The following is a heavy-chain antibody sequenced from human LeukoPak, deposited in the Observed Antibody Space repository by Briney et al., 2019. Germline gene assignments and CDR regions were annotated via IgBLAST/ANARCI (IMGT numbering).Heavy chain of an antibody. J-gene: IGHJ4*02. CDR1: GFSFSDYW. V-gene: IGHV3-7*01. Sequence: GGSLRLSCAASGFSFSDYWMDWVRQSPGKGMEWVANINQDGSEGYYADSVKGRFTISRDNAKNSLYLQMNTLRAEDTAVYYCSRSLDYWGQGALVTVSS. CDR3: SRSLDY. CDR2: INQDGSEG.